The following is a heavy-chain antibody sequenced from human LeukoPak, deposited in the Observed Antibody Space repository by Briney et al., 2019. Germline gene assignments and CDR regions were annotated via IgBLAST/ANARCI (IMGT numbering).Heavy chain of an antibody. CDR3: ARVPVQVQWLGKKQNYFDY. CDR2: IYHSGST. D-gene: IGHD6-19*01. J-gene: IGHJ4*02. V-gene: IGHV4-39*07. CDR1: GGSISSSSYY. Sequence: KSSETLSLTCTVSGGSISSSSYYWGWIRQPPGKGLEWIGSIYHSGSTYYNPSLKSRVTISVDTSKNQFSLKLSSVTAADTAVYYCARVPVQVQWLGKKQNYFDYWGQGTLVTVSS.